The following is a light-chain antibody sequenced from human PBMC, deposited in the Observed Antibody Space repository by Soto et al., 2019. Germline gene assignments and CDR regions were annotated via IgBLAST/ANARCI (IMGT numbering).Light chain of an antibody. CDR1: QSVSSS. CDR3: QQYHNWPPRT. V-gene: IGKV3-15*01. J-gene: IGKJ1*01. CDR2: GAS. Sequence: EIVMTQSPATLSVSPGERVTLSCRASQSVSSSLAWYQQKPGQAPGLLIYGASTRATGIPARFSGGGSETEFTLTISSLQSEDFAVHYCQQYHNWPPRTFGQGTKVEIK.